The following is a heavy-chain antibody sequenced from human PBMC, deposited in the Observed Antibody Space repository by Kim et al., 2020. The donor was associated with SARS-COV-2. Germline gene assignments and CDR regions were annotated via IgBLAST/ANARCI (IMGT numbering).Heavy chain of an antibody. CDR2: NT. J-gene: IGHJ5*02. CDR3: AREDIAGFDP. D-gene: IGHD2-15*01. Sequence: NTNYAQKLQGKVTMTTDTATSTAYMELRSLGSDDTAVYYCAREDIAGFDPWGQGTLVTVSS. V-gene: IGHV1-18*01.